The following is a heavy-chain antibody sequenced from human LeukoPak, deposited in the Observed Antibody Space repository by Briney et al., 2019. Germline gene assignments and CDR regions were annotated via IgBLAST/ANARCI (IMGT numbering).Heavy chain of an antibody. CDR3: AGPMGRYYYYGMDV. CDR1: GYTFTSYA. CDR2: INTNTGSA. V-gene: IGHV7-4-1*02. J-gene: IGHJ6*02. D-gene: IGHD3-16*01. Sequence: GASVKVSCKASGYTFTSYAINWVRQAPGQGLEWMGWINTNTGSAAYAQGLTGRSVFSLDTSVSTAYLEISSLKAEDTAVYYCAGPMGRYYYYGMDVWGQGTTVTVS.